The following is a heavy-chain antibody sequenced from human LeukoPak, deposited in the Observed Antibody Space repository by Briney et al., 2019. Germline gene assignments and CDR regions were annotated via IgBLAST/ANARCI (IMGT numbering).Heavy chain of an antibody. Sequence: SETLSLTCTVSGGSISSTGYYWGWIRQPPGKGLEWIGNIYYSGTTYYNPSLKSRVTISIDTSKNLFSLKLTSVTAADTAVYYCARVSRSTVTPTACFEYWGQGTLVTVSS. V-gene: IGHV4-39*07. J-gene: IGHJ4*02. CDR1: GGSISSTGYY. CDR3: ARVSRSTVTPTACFEY. D-gene: IGHD4-17*01. CDR2: IYYSGTT.